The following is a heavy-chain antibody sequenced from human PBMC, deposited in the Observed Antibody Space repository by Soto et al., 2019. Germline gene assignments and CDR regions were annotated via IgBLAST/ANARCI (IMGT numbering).Heavy chain of an antibody. CDR1: GGTFSNFA. Sequence: SVKVSCKASGGTFSNFAISWVRQVPGQGLEWMGGIIPLFGTPNYAQKFQGRVTITADESTSTAYMELSSLRSEDTAVFYCARCRYYYHSGSFVDYYYQGMDVWGQGTTVTSP. V-gene: IGHV1-69*13. CDR3: ARCRYYYHSGSFVDYYYQGMDV. CDR2: IIPLFGTP. D-gene: IGHD3-10*01. J-gene: IGHJ6*02.